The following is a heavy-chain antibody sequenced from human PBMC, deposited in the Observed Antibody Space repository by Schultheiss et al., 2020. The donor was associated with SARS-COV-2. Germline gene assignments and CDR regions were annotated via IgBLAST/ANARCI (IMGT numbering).Heavy chain of an antibody. V-gene: IGHV4-59*01. CDR2: IYYSGST. D-gene: IGHD1-14*01. Sequence: SETLSLTCTVSGGSISSYYWSWIRQHPGKGLEWIGYIYYSGSTYYNPSLKSRVTISVDTSKNQFSLKLSSVTAADTAVYYCARREPRAYGMDVWGQGTTVTVSS. J-gene: IGHJ6*02. CDR1: GGSISSYY. CDR3: ARREPRAYGMDV.